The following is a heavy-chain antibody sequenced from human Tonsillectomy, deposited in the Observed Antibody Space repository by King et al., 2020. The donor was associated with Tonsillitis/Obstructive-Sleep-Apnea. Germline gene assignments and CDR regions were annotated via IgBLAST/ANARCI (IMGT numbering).Heavy chain of an antibody. D-gene: IGHD1-26*01. CDR1: GYTFISYD. J-gene: IGHJ6*02. Sequence: QLVQSGAEVKKPGASVKVSCKASGYTFISYDINWVRQAPGQGLEWMGLISPYNGNTNYAQKFQGRVTMTTDTSTSTAYMELRSLRSDDTAVYYCARSVGATGVDYYYSMYVWGQGTTVTVSS. CDR3: ARSVGATGVDYYYSMYV. CDR2: ISPYNGNT. V-gene: IGHV1-18*01.